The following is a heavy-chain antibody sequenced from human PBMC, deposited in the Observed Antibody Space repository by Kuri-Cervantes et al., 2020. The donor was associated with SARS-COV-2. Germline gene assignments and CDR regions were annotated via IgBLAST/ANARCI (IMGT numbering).Heavy chain of an antibody. J-gene: IGHJ6*02. D-gene: IGHD3-22*01. Sequence: ASVKVSCKASGYTFTSYGISWVRQAPGQGLEWMGWISVNSGNTNYAQKLQGRVTLTTDTSTSTAYMELRSLRSDDTAVYYCARGAYDTSGYYYGYSYDYGMDVWGQGTTVTVSS. CDR1: GYTFTSYG. V-gene: IGHV1-18*01. CDR3: ARGAYDTSGYYYGYSYDYGMDV. CDR2: ISVNSGNT.